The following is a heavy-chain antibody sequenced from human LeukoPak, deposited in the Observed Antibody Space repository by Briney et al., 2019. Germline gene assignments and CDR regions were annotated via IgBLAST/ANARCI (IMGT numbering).Heavy chain of an antibody. CDR1: GFTFSDYG. CDR3: ARHPGGFTGIVNYYYMDV. D-gene: IGHD1-26*01. J-gene: IGHJ6*03. CDR2: LSYDGSNK. V-gene: IGHV3-30*03. Sequence: GGSLRLSCAASGFTFSDYGMHWVRQAPGKGLEWVAILSYDGSNKYYADSVKGRFTISRDNSKNTLFLQMNSLRAEDTALYYCARHPGGFTGIVNYYYMDVWGKGTTVTVSS.